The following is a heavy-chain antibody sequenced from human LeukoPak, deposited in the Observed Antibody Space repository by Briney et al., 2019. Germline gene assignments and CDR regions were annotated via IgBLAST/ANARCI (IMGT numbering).Heavy chain of an antibody. Sequence: PGGSLRLSCAASGFTFSDYYMSWIRQAPGKGLEWVSYISSSGSTIYFADSVKGRFTISRDNAKNSLYLQMNSLRAEDTAVYYCARDRQPAYGSGSLVDYWGQGTLVTVSS. V-gene: IGHV3-11*01. J-gene: IGHJ4*02. CDR2: ISSSGSTI. CDR3: ARDRQPAYGSGSLVDY. D-gene: IGHD3-10*01. CDR1: GFTFSDYY.